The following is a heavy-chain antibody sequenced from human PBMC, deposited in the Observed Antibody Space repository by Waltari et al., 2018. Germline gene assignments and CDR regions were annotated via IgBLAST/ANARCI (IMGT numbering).Heavy chain of an antibody. D-gene: IGHD6-13*01. CDR3: ARGGLYGQQLLESAFEI. J-gene: IGHJ3*02. CDR1: GGSFSTYA. Sequence: QVQLVQSGAEVKKPGSSVKVSCKASGGSFSTYAITWVRQAPGQGLEWMVGIIPMFETANYAQKFQERVTITTDGSMTTAYMELSSLTSEDTAVYYCARGGLYGQQLLESAFEIWGQGTKVTVAS. V-gene: IGHV1-69*05. CDR2: IIPMFETA.